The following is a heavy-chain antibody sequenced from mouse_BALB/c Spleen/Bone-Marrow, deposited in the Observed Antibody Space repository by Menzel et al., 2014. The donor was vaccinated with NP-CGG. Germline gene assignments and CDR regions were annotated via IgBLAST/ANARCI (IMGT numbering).Heavy chain of an antibody. CDR3: ARDGDYDWFAY. D-gene: IGHD2-4*01. V-gene: IGHV1-14*01. CDR2: INPYNDGT. CDR1: GYAFTSYV. Sequence: EVKLMESGPELVKPGASVKMPCKASGYAFTSYVMHWVKQKPGQGLEWIGHINPYNDGTKYNEKFKGKATLTSDKSSSTAYMELSSLTSEDSAVYYCARDGDYDWFAYWGQGTLVTVSA. J-gene: IGHJ3*01.